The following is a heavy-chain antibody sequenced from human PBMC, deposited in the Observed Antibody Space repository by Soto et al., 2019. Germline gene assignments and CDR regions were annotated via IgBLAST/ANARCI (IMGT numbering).Heavy chain of an antibody. CDR1: GFSFSTYS. Sequence: EVQLVESGGGLVQPGGSLRLSCAASGFSFSTYSMNWVRQAPGKGLEWVSYISSRSYTIYYVDSVKGRFTISRDNAKNSRYLQMNSLRDEDTAVYDCARGGSRSDNGMDVWGQGTTVTVSS. CDR3: ARGGSRSDNGMDV. V-gene: IGHV3-48*02. CDR2: ISSRSYTI. J-gene: IGHJ6*02. D-gene: IGHD3-16*01.